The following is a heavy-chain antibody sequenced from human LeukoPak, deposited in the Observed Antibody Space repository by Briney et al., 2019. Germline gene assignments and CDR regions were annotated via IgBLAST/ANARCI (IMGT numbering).Heavy chain of an antibody. Sequence: GGSLRLSCAASGVDFNNYAMSSVRQGPGKRLEWVSAMSGTGYHTYYADSDKTYYADSVKGRFTISRDNSKSTLYLRMNNLRLEDTAIYYCAKVAAIDHWGQGTLVPVSS. V-gene: IGHV3-23*01. CDR2: MSGTGYHTYYADSDKT. J-gene: IGHJ4*02. CDR3: AKVAAIDH. CDR1: GVDFNNYA.